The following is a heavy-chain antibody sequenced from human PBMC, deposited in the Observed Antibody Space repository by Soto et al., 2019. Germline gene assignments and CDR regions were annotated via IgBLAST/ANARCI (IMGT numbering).Heavy chain of an antibody. V-gene: IGHV4-39*01. CDR2: VYFTGST. CDR3: ARNVRSGRYFDF. J-gene: IGHJ4*02. Sequence: SETLSLTCTVSGDSISRSSFYWGWIRQSPGKGLECIGIVYFTGSTNYNPSLKSRVTMSVDRSRNQFSLQLTSLTAADTAVYYCARNVRSGRYFDFWGQENLLTVSS. CDR1: GDSISRSSFY. D-gene: IGHD1-26*01.